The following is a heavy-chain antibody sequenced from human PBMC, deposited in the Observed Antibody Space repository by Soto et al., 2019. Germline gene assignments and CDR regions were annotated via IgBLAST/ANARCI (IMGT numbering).Heavy chain of an antibody. V-gene: IGHV1-24*01. D-gene: IGHD6-13*01. CDR3: ATVQRQGSTWYYSYVMDV. CDR1: GYTLTEIS. Sequence: GASVKVSCKVSGYTLTEISMYWVRQAPGKGLEWMGGFDAEEGETIYAQKFQGSVTMTEDTSTDTAYMELSSLRSEDTAVYYCATVQRQGSTWYYSYVMDVWGQGTTVTVSS. J-gene: IGHJ6*02. CDR2: FDAEEGET.